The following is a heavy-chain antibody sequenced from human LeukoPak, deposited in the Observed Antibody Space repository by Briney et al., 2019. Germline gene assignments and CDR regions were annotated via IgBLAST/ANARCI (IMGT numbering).Heavy chain of an antibody. CDR3: ARSSRAVAGTLDY. CDR2: IYYSGST. J-gene: IGHJ4*02. V-gene: IGHV4-39*01. Sequence: PSETLSLTCTVSGASVTSSSYYWGWIRQPPGKGVEWIGIIYYSGSTYYNPSLKSRVTISVDTSKNQFSLKLSSVTAADTAVYYCARSSRAVAGTLDYWGQGTLVTVSS. CDR1: GASVTSSSYY. D-gene: IGHD6-19*01.